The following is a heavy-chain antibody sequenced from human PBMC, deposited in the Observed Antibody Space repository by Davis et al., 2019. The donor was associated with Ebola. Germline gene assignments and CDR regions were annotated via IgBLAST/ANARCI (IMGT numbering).Heavy chain of an antibody. J-gene: IGHJ4*02. CDR3: ATDRNWDFDY. CDR2: ISDSSATI. D-gene: IGHD7-27*01. CDR1: GFTFSTYS. Sequence: GESLKISCAASGFTFSTYSMNWVRQAPGKGLEWISYISDSSATIYYADSVKGRFTISRDNAKNSLYRQMNSLRDEDTAVYYCATDRNWDFDYWGQGTLVTVSS. V-gene: IGHV3-48*02.